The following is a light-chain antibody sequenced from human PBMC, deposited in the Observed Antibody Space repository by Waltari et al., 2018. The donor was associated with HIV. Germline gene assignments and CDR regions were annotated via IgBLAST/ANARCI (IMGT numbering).Light chain of an antibody. Sequence: DIQMTQSPSSLSASVGDSVTITCRASQSVSIYLSWFQQKAGTAPKLLIYAAGVEPGVPSRFSGSGFGTEFTLTISNLQPEDFANYFCLQTFSTPYSFGQGTNLEI. CDR2: AA. CDR1: QSVSIY. V-gene: IGKV1-39*01. J-gene: IGKJ2*03. CDR3: LQTFSTPYS.